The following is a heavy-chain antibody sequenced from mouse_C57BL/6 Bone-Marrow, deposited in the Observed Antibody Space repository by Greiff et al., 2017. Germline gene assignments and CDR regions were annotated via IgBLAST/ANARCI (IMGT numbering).Heavy chain of an antibody. D-gene: IGHD1-1*02. J-gene: IGHJ4*01. CDR1: GYSFTVYY. CDR2: INPYNGAS. CDR3: VRSPYGGGGRDY. V-gene: IGHV1-31*01. Sequence: VQLQQSGPELVKPGASVKISCKASGYSFTVYYMHWVKQSHVKSLEWIGRINPYNGASSYNQNFKDKASLTVDKSSSTAYMELHSLTSGDSAVYYCVRSPYGGGGRDYWGQGTSVTVSS.